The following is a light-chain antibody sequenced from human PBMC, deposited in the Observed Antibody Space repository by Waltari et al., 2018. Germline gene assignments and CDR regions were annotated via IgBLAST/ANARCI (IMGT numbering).Light chain of an antibody. V-gene: IGKV1-17*01. Sequence: DIQMTQSPSSLYASVGDRVTITCRASQGIGNDLGWYQQKPGKAPKRLIYDVSSLQSGVPSRFSGSGSGTEFTLTISSLQPEDFATYYCLQLNSYPWTFGQGTKVEIK. CDR1: QGIGND. CDR2: DVS. J-gene: IGKJ1*01. CDR3: LQLNSYPWT.